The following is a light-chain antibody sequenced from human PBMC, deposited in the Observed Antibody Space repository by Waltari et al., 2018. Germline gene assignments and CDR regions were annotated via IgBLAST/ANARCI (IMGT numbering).Light chain of an antibody. J-gene: IGLJ2*01. Sequence: QSALTQPASVSGSPGQSITISCTGTSSDVGSPNLVSWYQHHPGKAPKLMIYEDTKRPSEVSNRFSSSKSGNTASLTISGLQAEDEADYYCCSYAGSTASILLGGGTKLTVL. CDR3: CSYAGSTASIL. CDR1: SSDVGSPNL. CDR2: EDT. V-gene: IGLV2-23*01.